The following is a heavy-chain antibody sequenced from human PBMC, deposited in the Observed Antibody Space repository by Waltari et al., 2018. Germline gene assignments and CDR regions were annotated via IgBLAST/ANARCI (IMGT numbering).Heavy chain of an antibody. CDR2: ITPMFGAA. J-gene: IGHJ4*02. Sequence: QVQLVQSGAEVKKPGSSVQVSCKASGGTFSSNAISGVRQAPGQGLEWMGGITPMFGAADYAQNFQGRVTITADESTSTAYMELSSLRSEDTAVYYCAMEGKTYYSQQPYYFDYWGQGTLVTVSS. CDR1: GGTFSSNA. CDR3: AMEGKTYYSQQPYYFDY. V-gene: IGHV1-69*01. D-gene: IGHD3-10*01.